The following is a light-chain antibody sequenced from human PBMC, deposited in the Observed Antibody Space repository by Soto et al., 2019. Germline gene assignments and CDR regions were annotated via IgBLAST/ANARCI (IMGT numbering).Light chain of an antibody. CDR2: DAS. J-gene: IGKJ2*01. V-gene: IGKV3-11*01. CDR3: QQRSNWPPYT. CDR1: QSVSSY. Sequence: EIVLTQSPATLSLSPGERATLSCRASQSVSSYLAWYQQKPGQAPRLLIYDASNRATGIPARFSGSGSGTEFTLPITSLEPEDSAVYYCQQRSNWPPYTFGQGTKPEIK.